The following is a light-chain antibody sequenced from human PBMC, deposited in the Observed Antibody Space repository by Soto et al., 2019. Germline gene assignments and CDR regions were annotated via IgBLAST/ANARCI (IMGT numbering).Light chain of an antibody. CDR1: QSVSRSY. Sequence: ESVLTHSPGTLSLSPGERATRSCRTTQSVSRSYLAWYQQKPGQAPRLLIYAASTRATGIPDRFGGSGSGTDFTLTISRLEPEDFAVYYCQHYGSSRLTFGGGTKVDIK. V-gene: IGKV3-20*01. J-gene: IGKJ4*01. CDR3: QHYGSSRLT. CDR2: AAS.